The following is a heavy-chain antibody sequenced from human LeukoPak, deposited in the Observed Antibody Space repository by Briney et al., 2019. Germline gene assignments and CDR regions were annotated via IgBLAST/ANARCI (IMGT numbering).Heavy chain of an antibody. J-gene: IGHJ4*02. D-gene: IGHD3-10*01. CDR2: IKQDGSEK. CDR3: VRTRGGGNYGSSSRYYFDY. V-gene: IGHV3-7*01. Sequence: PGGSLRLSCAASGFTFTRYWMTWVRQAPGKGLECVANIKQDGSEKHYVDSVKGRFTISRDNAKNSLYLQMNSLRAEDTAVYYCVRTRGGGNYGSSSRYYFDYWGQETLATVSS. CDR1: GFTFTRYW.